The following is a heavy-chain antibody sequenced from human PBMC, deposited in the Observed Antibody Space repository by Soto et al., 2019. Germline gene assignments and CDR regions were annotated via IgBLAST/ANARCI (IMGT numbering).Heavy chain of an antibody. CDR3: ALTTITRIRGEPPAH. CDR1: GIIFSAFA. V-gene: IGHV3-23*01. J-gene: IGHJ4*02. Sequence: GGSLRLSCTASGIIFSAFAMSWVRQAPGKGLEWVSGITGSGGSTYYADSVKGRFTISRDNSKSTLYLQINSLRAEDTAMYYCALTTITRIRGEPPAHWGQGTVVTVSS. D-gene: IGHD3-10*01. CDR2: ITGSGGST.